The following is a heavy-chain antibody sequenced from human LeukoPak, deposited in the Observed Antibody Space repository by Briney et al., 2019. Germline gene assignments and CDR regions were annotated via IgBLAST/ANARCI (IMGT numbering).Heavy chain of an antibody. CDR2: IYHSGST. D-gene: IGHD5-12*01. CDR1: SYSISSGYY. J-gene: IGHJ4*02. V-gene: IGHV4-38-2*02. Sequence: SETLSLTCAVSSYSISSGYYWGWIRQPPGKGLKWIGSIYHSGSTYYNPSLKSRVTISVDTSKNQFSLKLSSVTAADTAVYYCARDSRGYDYGFDYWGQGTLVTVSS. CDR3: ARDSRGYDYGFDY.